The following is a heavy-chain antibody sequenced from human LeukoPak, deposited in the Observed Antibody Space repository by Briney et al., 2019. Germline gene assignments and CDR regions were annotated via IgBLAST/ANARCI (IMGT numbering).Heavy chain of an antibody. Sequence: GGSLRLSCAASGFTFSSYWMSWVRQAPGKGLEWVANIKQDGSEKYYVDSVKGRFTISRDNSKNSLYLQMNSLRAEDTALYYCAKGRTAAGTPYFDYWGQGTLVTVSS. CDR3: AKGRTAAGTPYFDY. D-gene: IGHD6-13*01. CDR1: GFTFSSYW. V-gene: IGHV3-7*03. J-gene: IGHJ4*02. CDR2: IKQDGSEK.